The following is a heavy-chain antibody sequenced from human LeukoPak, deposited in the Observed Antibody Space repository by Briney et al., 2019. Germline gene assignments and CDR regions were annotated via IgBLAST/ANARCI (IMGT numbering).Heavy chain of an antibody. V-gene: IGHV1-18*01. CDR3: ARDRVSSYSSSWYTGIGY. CDR1: GYTFSNYG. J-gene: IGHJ4*02. CDR2: ISAYNGNT. D-gene: IGHD6-13*01. Sequence: ASVKVSCKASGYTFSNYGITWVRQAPGQGLEWMGWISAYNGNTNYAQKLQDRVTMTTDTSTSTAYMELRSLRSDDTAVYYCARDRVSSYSSSWYTGIGYWGQGTLVTVSS.